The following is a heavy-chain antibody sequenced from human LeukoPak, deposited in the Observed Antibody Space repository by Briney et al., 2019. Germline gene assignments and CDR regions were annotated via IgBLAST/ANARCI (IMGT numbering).Heavy chain of an antibody. Sequence: KPGGSLRLXCAASGFTFSSYSMNWVRQAPGKGLEWVSSISSSSSYIYYADSVKGRFTISRDNAKNSLYLQMNSLRAEDTAVYYCARDVVVPAARSLAFDIWGQGTMVTVSS. J-gene: IGHJ3*02. CDR2: ISSSSSYI. V-gene: IGHV3-21*01. D-gene: IGHD2-2*01. CDR1: GFTFSSYS. CDR3: ARDVVVPAARSLAFDI.